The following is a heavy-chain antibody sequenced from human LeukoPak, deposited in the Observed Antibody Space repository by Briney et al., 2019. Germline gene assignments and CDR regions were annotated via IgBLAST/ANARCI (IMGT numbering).Heavy chain of an antibody. Sequence: GGSLTLSCAPSGLTLRHYWMNWVRQAPEKGLEWVANIKPDGSEKRYVDSVKGRFTISRDNAKNSLYLQMNSLRAEDTAVYYCARVVGTDEGADYWGQGTLVTVSS. CDR2: IKPDGSEK. CDR3: ARVVGTDEGADY. D-gene: IGHD1-7*01. J-gene: IGHJ4*02. CDR1: GLTLRHYW. V-gene: IGHV3-7*04.